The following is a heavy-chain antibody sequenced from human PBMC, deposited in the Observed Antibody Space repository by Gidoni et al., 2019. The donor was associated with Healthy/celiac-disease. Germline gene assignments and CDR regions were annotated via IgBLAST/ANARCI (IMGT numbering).Heavy chain of an antibody. CDR2: IIPIFGTA. D-gene: IGHD2-2*02. Sequence: QVQLVQSGAEVKKTGSSVKVSCKASGGTFSSYAISWVRQAPGQGLEWMGGIIPIFGTANYAQKFQGRVTITADESTSTAYMELSSLRSEDTAVYYCARDWPAAAIQGGSDAFDIWGQGTMVTVSS. CDR3: ARDWPAAAIQGGSDAFDI. CDR1: GGTFSSYA. V-gene: IGHV1-69*01. J-gene: IGHJ3*02.